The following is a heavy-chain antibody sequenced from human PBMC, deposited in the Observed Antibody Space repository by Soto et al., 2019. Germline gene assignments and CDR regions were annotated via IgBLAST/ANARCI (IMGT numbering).Heavy chain of an antibody. V-gene: IGHV1-69*13. D-gene: IGHD5-12*01. CDR2: IIPIFGTA. CDR1: GGTFSSYA. CDR3: AREGTRDGYNRYYFDY. Sequence: EASVKVSCKASGGTFSSYAISWVRQAPGQGLEWMGGIIPIFGTANYAQKFQGRVTITADESTSTAYMELSSLRSEDTAVYYCAREGTRDGYNRYYFDYWGQGTLVTVSS. J-gene: IGHJ4*02.